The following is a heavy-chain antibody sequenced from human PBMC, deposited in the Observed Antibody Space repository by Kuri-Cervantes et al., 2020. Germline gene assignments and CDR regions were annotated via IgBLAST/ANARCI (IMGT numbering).Heavy chain of an antibody. J-gene: IGHJ4*02. CDR1: GGTFSSYA. CDR3: ASSPTIFGVVTNADLYYFDY. D-gene: IGHD3-3*01. V-gene: IGHV1-69*06. Sequence: SVKVSCKASGGTFSSYAISWVRQAPGQGLEWMGGIITIFGTANYAQKFQGRVTITADKSTSTAYMELSSLRSEDTAVYYCASSPTIFGVVTNADLYYFDYWGQGTLVTVSS. CDR2: IITIFGTA.